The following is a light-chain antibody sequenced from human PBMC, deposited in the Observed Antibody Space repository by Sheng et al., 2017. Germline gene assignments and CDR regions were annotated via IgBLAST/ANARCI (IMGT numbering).Light chain of an antibody. Sequence: DIVMTQSPLSLPVTPGEPASISCRSSQSLLHSNGYNYLDWYLQKPGQSPQLLIYLGSNRASGVPDRFSGSGSGTDFTLKISRVEAEDVGVYYCMQALQTPRTFGGGTKVEDQT. J-gene: IGKJ4*01. CDR1: QSLLHSNGYNY. V-gene: IGKV2-28*01. CDR3: MQALQTPRT. CDR2: LGS.